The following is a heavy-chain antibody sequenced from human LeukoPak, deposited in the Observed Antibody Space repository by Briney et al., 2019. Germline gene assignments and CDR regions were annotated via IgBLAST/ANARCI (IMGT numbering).Heavy chain of an antibody. V-gene: IGHV3-21*01. D-gene: IGHD2-15*01. J-gene: IGHJ4*02. CDR2: ISSSSIFI. CDR1: GFTFSSHT. CDR3: ARDIIRGYLDQ. Sequence: GGSLRLSCAASGFTFSSHTMNWVRQAPGKGLEWVSSISSSSIFIYYADSVKGRFTISRDNAKNSLDLQMNSLRVDDTAVYYCARDIIRGYLDQWGKGTLVTVSS.